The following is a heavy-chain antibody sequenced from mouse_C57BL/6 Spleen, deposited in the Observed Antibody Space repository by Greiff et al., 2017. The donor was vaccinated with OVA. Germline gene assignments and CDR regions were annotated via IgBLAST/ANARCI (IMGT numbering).Heavy chain of an antibody. CDR1: GYTFTDYE. D-gene: IGHD2-1*01. CDR3: TRLLPSLFAY. CDR2: IDPETGGT. J-gene: IGHJ3*01. Sequence: VQLQQSGAELVRPGASVTLSCKASGYTFTDYEMHWVKQTPVHGLEWIGAIDPETGGTAYNQKFKGKAILTADKSSSTAYMELRSLTSEDSAVYYCTRLLPSLFAYWGQGTLVTVSA. V-gene: IGHV1-15*01.